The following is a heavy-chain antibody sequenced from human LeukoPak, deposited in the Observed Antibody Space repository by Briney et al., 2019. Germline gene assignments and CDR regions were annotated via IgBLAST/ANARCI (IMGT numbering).Heavy chain of an antibody. J-gene: IGHJ6*03. D-gene: IGHD5-18*01. V-gene: IGHV4-59*01. Sequence: SETLSLTCTVSGGSISSYYWSWIQQPPGKGLEWIGYIYYSGSTNYNPSLKSRVTISVDTSKNQFSLKLSSVTAADTAVYYCARDHAAMVKDYYYYYYMDVWGKGTTVTVSS. CDR1: GGSISSYY. CDR3: ARDHAAMVKDYYYYYYMDV. CDR2: IYYSGST.